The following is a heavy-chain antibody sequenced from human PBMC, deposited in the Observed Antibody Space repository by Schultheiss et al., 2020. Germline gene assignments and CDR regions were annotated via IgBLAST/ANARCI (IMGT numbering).Heavy chain of an antibody. CDR1: GFTFSSYD. J-gene: IGHJ6*03. V-gene: IGHV3-13*01. Sequence: GESLKISCAASGFTFSSYDMHWVRQATGKGLEWVSAIGTAGDTYYPGSVKGRFTISRENAKNSLYLQMNSLRAGDTAVYYCARTYCSSTSCRYYYYYMDVWGKGTTVTVSS. CDR3: ARTYCSSTSCRYYYYYMDV. D-gene: IGHD2-2*01. CDR2: IGTAGDT.